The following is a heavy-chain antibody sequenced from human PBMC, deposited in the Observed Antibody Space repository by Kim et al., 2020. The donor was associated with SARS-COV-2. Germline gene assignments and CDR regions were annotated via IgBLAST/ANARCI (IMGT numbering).Heavy chain of an antibody. Sequence: SRVTISVDTSKNQFSLKLSSVTAADTAVYYCARDLVSWTYGSGRRHWFDPWGQGTLVTVSS. J-gene: IGHJ5*02. V-gene: IGHV4-31*02. D-gene: IGHD3-10*01. CDR3: ARDLVSWTYGSGRRHWFDP.